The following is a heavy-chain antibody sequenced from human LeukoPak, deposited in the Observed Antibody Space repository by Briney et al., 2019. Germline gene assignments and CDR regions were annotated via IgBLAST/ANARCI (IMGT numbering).Heavy chain of an antibody. V-gene: IGHV4-34*01. CDR3: ASCGRGVMWVYYYGMDV. J-gene: IGHJ6*02. CDR2: INHSGST. Sequence: SETLSLTCAVYGGSFSGYYWSWIRQPPGKGLEWIGEINHSGSTNYNPSLKSRVTISVDTSKNQFSLKLSSVTAADTAVYYCASCGRGVMWVYYYGMDVWGQGTTVTVSS. D-gene: IGHD3-10*01. CDR1: GGSFSGYY.